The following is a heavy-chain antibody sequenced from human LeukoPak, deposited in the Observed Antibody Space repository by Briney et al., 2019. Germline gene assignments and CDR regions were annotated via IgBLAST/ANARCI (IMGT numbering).Heavy chain of an antibody. V-gene: IGHV3-9*01. Sequence: GGSLRLSCAVSGFTFDDYAMHWVRQVPGKGLEWVSYINWNSDSIGYADSVKGRFTISRDNSKNTVYLQMNSLRAEDTAVYYCEKQLRVSYYIDVWGKGKTVTVSS. CDR1: GFTFDDYA. D-gene: IGHD1-7*01. CDR2: INWNSDSI. CDR3: EKQLRVSYYIDV. J-gene: IGHJ6*03.